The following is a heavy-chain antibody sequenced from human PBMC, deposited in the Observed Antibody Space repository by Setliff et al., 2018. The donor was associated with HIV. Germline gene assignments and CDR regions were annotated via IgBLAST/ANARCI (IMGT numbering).Heavy chain of an antibody. CDR2: IYNTGST. CDR1: GGSISSGGFY. D-gene: IGHD3-10*01. V-gene: IGHV4-31*03. Sequence: PSETLSLTCTVTGGSISSGGFYWTWIRQHPGKDLEWIGYIYNTGSTYHSPSLESRVTISIDTSKNQFSLRLTSVTAADTAVYYCARRIDDSGSFPDKNWFDTWGQGSLVTVSS. CDR3: ARRIDDSGSFPDKNWFDT. J-gene: IGHJ5*02.